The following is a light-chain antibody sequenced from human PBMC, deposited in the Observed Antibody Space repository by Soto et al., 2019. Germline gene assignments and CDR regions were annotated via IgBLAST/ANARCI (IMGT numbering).Light chain of an antibody. J-gene: IGLJ1*01. V-gene: IGLV2-11*01. CDR1: SSYVGRYDY. Sequence: QSALTQPRSVSGSPGQSVTISCTGTSSYVGRYDYVSWYQQYPGEAPKLIIYDVTERPSGVPDRFSGSKSGNTASLTISGLRAEDEAAYSCCSFAGSYSYVFGSGTKVT. CDR3: CSFAGSYSYV. CDR2: DVT.